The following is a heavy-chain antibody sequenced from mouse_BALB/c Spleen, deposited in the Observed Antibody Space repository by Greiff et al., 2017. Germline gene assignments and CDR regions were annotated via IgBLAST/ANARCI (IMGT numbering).Heavy chain of an antibody. V-gene: IGHV5-17*02. D-gene: IGHD2-4*01. Sequence: EVQLVESGGGLVQPGGSRKLSCAASGFTFSSFGMHWVRQAPEKGLEWVAYISSGSSTIYYADTVKGRFTISRDNPKNTLFLQMTSLRSEDTAMYYCARKITTGSDYAMDYWGQGTSVTVSS. CDR1: GFTFSSFG. J-gene: IGHJ4*01. CDR2: ISSGSSTI. CDR3: ARKITTGSDYAMDY.